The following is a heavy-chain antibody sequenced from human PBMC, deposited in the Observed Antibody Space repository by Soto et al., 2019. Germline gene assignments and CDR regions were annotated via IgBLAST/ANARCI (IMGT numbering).Heavy chain of an antibody. CDR1: GGTFSSYA. D-gene: IGHD3-22*01. Sequence: RASVKVSCKASGGTFSSYAISWVRQAPGQGLEWMGGIIPIFGTANYAQKFQGRVTITADESTSTAYMELSSLRSEDTAVYYCARDGYALTYYYDSSGYTMGYWGQGTLVTVSS. J-gene: IGHJ4*02. CDR2: IIPIFGTA. V-gene: IGHV1-69*13. CDR3: ARDGYALTYYYDSSGYTMGY.